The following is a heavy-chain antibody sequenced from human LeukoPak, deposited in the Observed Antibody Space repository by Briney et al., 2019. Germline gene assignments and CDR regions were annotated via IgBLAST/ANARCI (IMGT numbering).Heavy chain of an antibody. CDR3: ARDISPAGTEDAFDI. CDR1: GFTFSSYS. Sequence: PGGSLRLSCAASGFTFSSYSMNWVRQAPGKGLEWVSSISSSSSYIYYADSLKGRFTVSRDNAKNSLYLQMNSLRAEDTAVYYCARDISPAGTEDAFDIWGQGTMVTVSS. J-gene: IGHJ3*02. CDR2: ISSSSSYI. D-gene: IGHD1-1*01. V-gene: IGHV3-21*01.